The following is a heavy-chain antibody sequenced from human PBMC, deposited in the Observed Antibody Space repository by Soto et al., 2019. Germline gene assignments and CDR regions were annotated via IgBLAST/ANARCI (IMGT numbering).Heavy chain of an antibody. CDR3: ARDRPQQWLVRGTGFDY. D-gene: IGHD6-19*01. J-gene: IGHJ4*02. V-gene: IGHV1-18*01. CDR1: GYTFTSYG. Sequence: QVQLVQSGAEVKKPGASVKVSCKASGYTFTSYGISWVRQAPGQGLEWMGWISAHNGNTNYAQKLQGRVTMTTDTSTSTAYMELRSLRSDDTAVYYCARDRPQQWLVRGTGFDYWGQGTLVTVSS. CDR2: ISAHNGNT.